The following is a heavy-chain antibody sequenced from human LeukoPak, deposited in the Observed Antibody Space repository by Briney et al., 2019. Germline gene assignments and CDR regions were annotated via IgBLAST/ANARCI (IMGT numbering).Heavy chain of an antibody. Sequence: PGGSLRLSCAGYGFTFSHAWMNWVRQAPGKGLEWVSYISSSSNTIYYADSVKGRFTISRDNAKNSLYLQMNSLRAEDTAVYYCACVRGSGSYYNYWGQGTLVTVSS. J-gene: IGHJ4*02. CDR1: GFTFSHAW. V-gene: IGHV3-48*04. D-gene: IGHD3-10*01. CDR3: ACVRGSGSYYNY. CDR2: ISSSSNTI.